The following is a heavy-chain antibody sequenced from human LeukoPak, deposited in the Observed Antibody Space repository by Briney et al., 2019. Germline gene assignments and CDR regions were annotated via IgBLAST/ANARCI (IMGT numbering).Heavy chain of an antibody. J-gene: IGHJ5*02. D-gene: IGHD3-22*01. V-gene: IGHV2-5*01. CDR2: IYWNDDK. CDR1: GFSLSTSAVG. Sequence: SCPTLVKPSQTLTLTCTFSGFSLSTSAVGVGWIRQPPGKALEWLALIYWNDDKRYSPSLKSRLTITKDTSKNQVVLTMTNMDPVDTATYYCALTDSSGYLNWFDPWGQGTLVTVSS. CDR3: ALTDSSGYLNWFDP.